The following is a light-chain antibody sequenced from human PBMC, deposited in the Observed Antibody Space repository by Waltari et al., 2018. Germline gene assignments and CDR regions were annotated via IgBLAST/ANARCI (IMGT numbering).Light chain of an antibody. J-gene: IGKJ4*01. V-gene: IGKV1-27*01. CDR3: QKYNSPPALT. CDR2: AAT. Sequence: DIQMTQSPSSLSASVGDRITITCRASRSISNYLAWYQQKPGSVPKLLIFAATTLHAGVTSRFSGSGSVTHFTLTISSLQPEDVATYYCQKYNSPPALTFGGGTKVEI. CDR1: RSISNY.